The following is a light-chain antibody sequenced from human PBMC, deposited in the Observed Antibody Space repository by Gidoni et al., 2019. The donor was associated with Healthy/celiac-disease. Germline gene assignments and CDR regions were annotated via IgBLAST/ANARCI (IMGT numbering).Light chain of an antibody. Sequence: EIVLTQSPGTLSLSPGERATLPCRASQSVSSSYLAWYQQKPGQAPRLLIYGASSRATGIPDRFSGSGSGTDFTLTISRLEPEDFAVYYCQHGSSPRTFGQGTKVEIK. V-gene: IGKV3-20*01. CDR1: QSVSSSY. J-gene: IGKJ1*01. CDR2: GAS. CDR3: QHGSSPRT.